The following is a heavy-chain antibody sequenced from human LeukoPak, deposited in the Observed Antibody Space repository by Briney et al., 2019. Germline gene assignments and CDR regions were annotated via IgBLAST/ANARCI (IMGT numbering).Heavy chain of an antibody. V-gene: IGHV3-21*01. CDR2: ISSSSSYI. CDR3: ARADRYCSSTSCYTGGRYMDV. D-gene: IGHD2-2*02. CDR1: GFTFSSYS. J-gene: IGHJ6*03. Sequence: GGSLRLSCAASGFTFSSYSMNWVRQAPGKGLQGVSAISSSSSYIYYADSVMGRFTISRDNATNSLYLPMNSLSADDTAGYSCARADRYCSSTSCYTGGRYMDVWGKGTTVTVSS.